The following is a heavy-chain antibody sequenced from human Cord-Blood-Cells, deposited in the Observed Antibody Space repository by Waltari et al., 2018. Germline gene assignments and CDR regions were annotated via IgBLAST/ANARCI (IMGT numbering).Heavy chain of an antibody. CDR1: GGTFSRYA. Sequence: QVQLVQSGAEVKKPGSSVKVSCKASGGTFSRYAIRGVRPAPGPGLEWMGGIIPIFGTANYAQKFQGRVTITADESTSTAYMELSSLRSEDTAVYYCARVLGIAVAGTEGYFDYWGQGTLVTVSS. D-gene: IGHD6-19*01. CDR2: IIPIFGTA. CDR3: ARVLGIAVAGTEGYFDY. J-gene: IGHJ4*02. V-gene: IGHV1-69*01.